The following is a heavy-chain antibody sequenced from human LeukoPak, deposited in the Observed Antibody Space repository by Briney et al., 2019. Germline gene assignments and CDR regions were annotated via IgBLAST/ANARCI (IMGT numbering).Heavy chain of an antibody. J-gene: IGHJ6*02. Sequence: GASVKVSCKASGGTFSSYAISWVRQAPGQGLEWMGRIIPIFGIANYAQKFQGSVTITADKSTSTAYMELSSLRSEDTAVYYCGSCYVISGYPAQPDYYYGILVWRQGTTVSVPS. V-gene: IGHV1-69*04. CDR1: GGTFSSYA. CDR3: GSCYVISGYPAQPDYYYGILV. D-gene: IGHD2-2*01. CDR2: IIPIFGIA.